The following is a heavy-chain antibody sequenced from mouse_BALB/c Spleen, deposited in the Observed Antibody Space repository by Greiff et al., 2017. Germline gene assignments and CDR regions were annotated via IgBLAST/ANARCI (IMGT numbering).Heavy chain of an antibody. CDR2: IDPANGNT. CDR3: ARSSGSIDY. D-gene: IGHD1-3*01. J-gene: IGHJ2*01. CDR1: GFNIKDTY. Sequence: EVHLVESGAELVKPGASVKLSCTASGFNIKDTYMHWVKQRPEQGLEWIGRIDPANGNTKYDPKFQGKATITADTSSNTAYLQLSSLTSEDTAVYYCARSSGSIDYWGQGTTLTVSS. V-gene: IGHV14-3*02.